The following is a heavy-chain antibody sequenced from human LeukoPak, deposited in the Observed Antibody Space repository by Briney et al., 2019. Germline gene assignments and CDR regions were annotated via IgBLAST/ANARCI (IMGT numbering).Heavy chain of an antibody. CDR1: GGSISSGSYY. V-gene: IGHV4-61*02. CDR3: ARDQGYTVKNWFDP. J-gene: IGHJ5*02. Sequence: SETLSLTCTVSGGSISSGSYYWSWIRQPAGKGLEWIGRIYTSGSTNYNPSLKSRVTMSVDTSKNQFSLKLSSVTAADTAVYYCARDQGYTVKNWFDPWGQGTLVTVSS. CDR2: IYTSGST. D-gene: IGHD4-17*01.